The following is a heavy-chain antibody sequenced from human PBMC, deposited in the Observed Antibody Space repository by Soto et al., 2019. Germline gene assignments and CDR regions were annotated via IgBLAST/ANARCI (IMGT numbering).Heavy chain of an antibody. CDR3: ARYGGYCSSTSCYFAEYFQH. V-gene: IGHV4-59*08. CDR1: GGSISSYY. CDR2: IYYSGST. Sequence: QVQLQESGPGLVKPSETLSLTCTVSGGSISSYYWSWIRQPPGKGLEWIGYIYYSGSTNYNPSLKSRVTISVDTSKNQFSLKLSSVTAADTAVYYCARYGGYCSSTSCYFAEYFQHWGQGTLVTVSS. J-gene: IGHJ1*01. D-gene: IGHD2-2*01.